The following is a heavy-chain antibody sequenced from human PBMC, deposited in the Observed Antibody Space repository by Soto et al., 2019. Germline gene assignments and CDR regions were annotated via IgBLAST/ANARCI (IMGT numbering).Heavy chain of an antibody. CDR1: GLTFRSYW. D-gene: IGHD2-21*01. CDR3: VRDMQLWRLDS. CDR2: LNTDGSVA. V-gene: IGHV3-74*03. J-gene: IGHJ4*02. Sequence: EVQLVESGGGLVQPGESLRLSCAASGLTFRSYWMHWVRQAPGKGLVWVSRLNTDGSVAMYVDSVKGRFTLSRDNAKNTLYLHMNSPRAEDTAVYYFVRDMQLWRLDSWAQGTLVTVSS.